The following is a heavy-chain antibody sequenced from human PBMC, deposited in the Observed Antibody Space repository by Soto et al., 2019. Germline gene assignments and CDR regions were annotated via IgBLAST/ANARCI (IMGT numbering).Heavy chain of an antibody. V-gene: IGHV3-11*01. CDR2: TSGSGSNI. D-gene: IGHD2-2*01. J-gene: IGHJ4*02. Sequence: PGGSLRLSCAASGFNFSDYYMSWIRQAPGKGLEWVSHTSGSGSNIFYADSVMGRFTISRDNAKNSLYLQMHSLRAEDTAVYYCAREASYCSRNSCYYFDYWGQGTLVTVSS. CDR1: GFNFSDYY. CDR3: AREASYCSRNSCYYFDY.